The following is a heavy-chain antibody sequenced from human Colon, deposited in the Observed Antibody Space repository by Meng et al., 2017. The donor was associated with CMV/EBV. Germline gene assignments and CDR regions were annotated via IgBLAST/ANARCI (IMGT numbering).Heavy chain of an antibody. D-gene: IGHD2-21*01. V-gene: IGHV4-39*07. CDR1: GGSISSSSYY. CDR2: IYYSGST. J-gene: IGHJ4*02. Sequence: ESLKISCTVSGGSISSSSYYWGWIRQPPGKGLEWIGSIYYSGSTYYNPSLKSRVTISVDTSKNQFSLKLSSVTAADTAVYYCAREGVIAKEFDYWGQGTLVTVSS. CDR3: AREGVIAKEFDY.